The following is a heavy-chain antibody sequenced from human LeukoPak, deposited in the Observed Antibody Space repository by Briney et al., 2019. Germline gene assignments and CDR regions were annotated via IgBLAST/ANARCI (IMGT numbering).Heavy chain of an antibody. CDR1: GGTFSSYA. CDR3: ARGKGERDYAVNAFDI. Sequence: SVKVSCKASGGTFSSYAISWVRQAPGQGLEWMGGIIPIFGTANYAQKFQGRVTITADESTSTAYMELSSLRSEDTAVYYCARGKGERDYAVNAFDIWGQGTMVTVSS. V-gene: IGHV1-69*01. J-gene: IGHJ3*02. D-gene: IGHD4-17*01. CDR2: IIPIFGTA.